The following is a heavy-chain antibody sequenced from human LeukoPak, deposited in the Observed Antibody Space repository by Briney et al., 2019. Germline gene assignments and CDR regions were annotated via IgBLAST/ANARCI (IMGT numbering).Heavy chain of an antibody. J-gene: IGHJ4*02. V-gene: IGHV1-46*01. D-gene: IGHD3-3*01. Sequence: ASVRVSCKASGYTFTSYYMHWVRQAPGQGLEWMGIINPSGGSTSYAQKFQGRVTMTRDTSTSTVYMELSSLRSEDTAVYYCARVDYDFRSGWNYYFDYWGQGTLVTVSS. CDR2: INPSGGST. CDR1: GYTFTSYY. CDR3: ARVDYDFRSGWNYYFDY.